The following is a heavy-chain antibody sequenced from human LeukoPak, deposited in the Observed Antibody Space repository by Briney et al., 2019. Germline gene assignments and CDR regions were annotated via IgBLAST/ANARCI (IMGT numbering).Heavy chain of an antibody. CDR1: GGSISSSSYY. V-gene: IGHV4-39*01. CDR2: IYYSGST. CDR3: ASSCGGDCPFDY. D-gene: IGHD2-21*02. Sequence: PSETLSLTCTVSGGSISSSSYYWGWIRQPPGKGLEWIGSIYYSGSTYYNPSLKSRVTISVDTSKNQFSLKLSSVTAADTAVYCCASSCGGDCPFDYWGQGTLVTVSS. J-gene: IGHJ4*02.